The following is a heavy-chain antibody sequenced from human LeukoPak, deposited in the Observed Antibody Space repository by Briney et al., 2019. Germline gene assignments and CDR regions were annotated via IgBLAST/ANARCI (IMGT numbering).Heavy chain of an antibody. CDR1: GGSISSYY. V-gene: IGHV4-59*01. CDR3: ARENDYGDYQWFDP. Sequence: SETLSLTCTVSGGSISSYYWSWIRQPPGKGLEWIGYIYYSGSTNYNPSLKSRVTISVDTSKNQFSLKLSSVTAADTAVYYCARENDYGDYQWFDPWGQGTLVTVSP. CDR2: IYYSGST. J-gene: IGHJ5*02. D-gene: IGHD4-17*01.